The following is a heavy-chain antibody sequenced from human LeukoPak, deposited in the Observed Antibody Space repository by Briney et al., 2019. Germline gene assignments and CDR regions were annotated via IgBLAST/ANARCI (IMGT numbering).Heavy chain of an antibody. CDR1: GFTFSSYE. V-gene: IGHV3-48*03. CDR2: ISSSGSTI. Sequence: GGSLRLSCAASGFTFSSYEMNWVRQAPGKGLEWGSYISSSGSTIYYADSVKGRFTISRDNAQNSLYLQMNSLRAEDTAVYYCAPQGGVIAAAGIAPSDYFDYWGQGTLVTVSS. CDR3: APQGGVIAAAGIAPSDYFDY. D-gene: IGHD6-13*01. J-gene: IGHJ4*02.